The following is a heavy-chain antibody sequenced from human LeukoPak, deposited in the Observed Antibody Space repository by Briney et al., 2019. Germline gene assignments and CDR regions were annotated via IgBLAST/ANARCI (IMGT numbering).Heavy chain of an antibody. D-gene: IGHD2-2*02. CDR1: GYTFTSYG. Sequence: GASVKVSCKASGYTFTSYGISWVRQAPGQGLEWMGWISAYNGNTNYAQKLQGRVTMTTDTSTSTACMELRSLRSDDTAVYYCAREYCSSTSCYNFVDYWGQGTLVTVSS. J-gene: IGHJ4*02. V-gene: IGHV1-18*01. CDR2: ISAYNGNT. CDR3: AREYCSSTSCYNFVDY.